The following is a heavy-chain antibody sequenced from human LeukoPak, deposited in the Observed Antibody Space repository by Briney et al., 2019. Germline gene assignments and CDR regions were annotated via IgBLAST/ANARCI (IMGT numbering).Heavy chain of an antibody. J-gene: IGHJ5*02. CDR3: ARVRYSSSWYWFDP. CDR2: IYYSGST. V-gene: IGHV4-59*01. Sequence: SETLSLTCTVSGGSISTYYWTWVQQPPGKGLEWIGYIYYSGSTNYNPSLKSRVTISVDTSKNQFSLKLSSVTAADTAVYYCARVRYSSSWYWFDPWGQGTLVTVSS. D-gene: IGHD6-13*01. CDR1: GGSISTYY.